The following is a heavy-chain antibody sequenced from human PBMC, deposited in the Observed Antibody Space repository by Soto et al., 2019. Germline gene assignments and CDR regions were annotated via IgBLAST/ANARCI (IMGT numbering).Heavy chain of an antibody. CDR1: GFTLSSYW. CDR3: AREDTGPRSCDI. D-gene: IGHD3-16*02. CDR2: INNDGSDT. J-gene: IGHJ3*02. Sequence: EVQLVESGGGVVQPGGSLRLSCADSGFTLSSYWMHWVRQVPGKGLEWVSCINNDGSDTTYADSVKGRFTISGDNAKNTFYLQMNTLRAEYTAVYYCAREDTGPRSCDICGQG. V-gene: IGHV3-74*03.